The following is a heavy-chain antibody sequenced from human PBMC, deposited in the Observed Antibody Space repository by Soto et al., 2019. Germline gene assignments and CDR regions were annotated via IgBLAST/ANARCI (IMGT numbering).Heavy chain of an antibody. CDR3: ARVTLSVLRYFDWPTEYYFDY. CDR1: GFTVSSNY. V-gene: IGHV3-53*04. CDR2: IYSGGST. J-gene: IGHJ4*02. D-gene: IGHD3-9*01. Sequence: EVQLVESGGGLVQPGGSLRLSCAASGFTVSSNYMSWVRQAPGKGLEGVSGIYSGGSTYYADSVKARFTISTHNSKNPPYLQRNSLRAEDTAVYYCARVTLSVLRYFDWPTEYYFDYWGQGTLVTGSS.